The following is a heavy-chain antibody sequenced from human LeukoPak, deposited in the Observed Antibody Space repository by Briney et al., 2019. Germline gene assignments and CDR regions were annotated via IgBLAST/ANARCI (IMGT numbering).Heavy chain of an antibody. Sequence: SETLSLTCNVSGGSISNYYWTWIRQPAGKGLEWIGRIYSSGTTTYNPSLKSRVAMSVDTSRNQFSLKLSSVTAADTAVYYCARVSPIAVAGSSYYYAMDVWGQGTTVTVSS. CDR2: IYSSGTT. CDR1: GGSISNYY. D-gene: IGHD6-19*01. CDR3: ARVSPIAVAGSSYYYAMDV. V-gene: IGHV4-4*07. J-gene: IGHJ6*02.